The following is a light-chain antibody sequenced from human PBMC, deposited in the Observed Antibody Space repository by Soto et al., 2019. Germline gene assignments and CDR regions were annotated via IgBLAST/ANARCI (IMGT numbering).Light chain of an antibody. V-gene: IGLV2-14*01. CDR3: SSYADSDTLYV. J-gene: IGLJ1*01. CDR2: EVS. Sequence: QSVLTQPASVSGSPGQSGTISCTGTSSDVGAYNYVSWYQQHPGKAPKLLIFEVSSRPSGVSNRFSGSKSGSTASLTISGLQAEDEADYYCSSYADSDTLYVFGTGTKVTVL. CDR1: SSDVGAYNY.